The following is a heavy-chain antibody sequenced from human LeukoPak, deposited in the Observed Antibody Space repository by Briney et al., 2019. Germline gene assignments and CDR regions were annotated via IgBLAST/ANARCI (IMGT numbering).Heavy chain of an antibody. CDR2: ISWDGGST. D-gene: IGHD6-13*01. V-gene: IGHV3-43*01. J-gene: IGHJ1*01. CDR3: AKDQDSSSISHYFQH. Sequence: AGGSLRLSCAASGFTFDDYTMHWVRQAPGKGLEWVSLISWDGGSTYYADSVKGRFTISRDNSKNSLYLQMNSLRTEDTALYYCAKDQDSSSISHYFQHWGQGTLVTVSS. CDR1: GFTFDDYT.